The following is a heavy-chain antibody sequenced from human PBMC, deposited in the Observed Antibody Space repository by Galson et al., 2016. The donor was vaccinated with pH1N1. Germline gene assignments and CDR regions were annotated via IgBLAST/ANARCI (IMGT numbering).Heavy chain of an antibody. CDR3: ARKRGGYNRDRHFYYYYYMDV. Sequence: SVKVSCKASGHIFAENYIHWLRQAPGQGLQWMGFISPDGGDIKTAQSRISVTRDASINTVYMELNSLRSDDTAVYYCARKRGGYNRDRHFYYYYYMDVWAEGTTVTVSS. CDR2: ISPDGGDI. J-gene: IGHJ6*03. CDR1: GHIFAENY. V-gene: IGHV1-2*02. D-gene: IGHD1-14*01.